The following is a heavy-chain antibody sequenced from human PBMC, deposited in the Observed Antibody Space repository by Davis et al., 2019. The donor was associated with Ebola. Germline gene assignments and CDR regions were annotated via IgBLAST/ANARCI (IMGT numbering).Heavy chain of an antibody. J-gene: IGHJ6*02. V-gene: IGHV1-3*01. Sequence: AASVKVSCKASGYTFTSYAMHWVRQAPGQRLEWMGWINAGNGNTKYSQKFQGRVTITADKSTSTAYMELSRLRSEDTAVYYCARVGYRGYYGMDVWGQGTTVTVSS. D-gene: IGHD5-24*01. CDR1: GYTFTSYA. CDR2: INAGNGNT. CDR3: ARVGYRGYYGMDV.